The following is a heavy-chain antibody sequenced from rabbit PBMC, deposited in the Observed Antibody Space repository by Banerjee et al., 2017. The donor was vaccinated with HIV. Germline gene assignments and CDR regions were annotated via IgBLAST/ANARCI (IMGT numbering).Heavy chain of an antibody. V-gene: IGHV1S45*01. D-gene: IGHD4-1*01. CDR3: ARDLAGVIGWNFNL. J-gene: IGHJ4*01. Sequence: QEQLEESGGDLVKPEGSLTLTCTVSGFSLSSYGVSWVRQAPGKGLEWIACINTSSGSTVYATWAKGRFTISRTSSTTVSLQMTSLTAADTATYFCARDLAGVIGWNFNLWGPGTLVTVS. CDR1: GFSLSSYG. CDR2: INTSSGST.